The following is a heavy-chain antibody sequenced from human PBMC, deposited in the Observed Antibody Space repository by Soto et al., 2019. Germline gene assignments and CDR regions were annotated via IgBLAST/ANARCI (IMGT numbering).Heavy chain of an antibody. CDR1: GGSVSGYH. D-gene: IGHD5-18*01. V-gene: IGHV4-59*02. CDR3: ARSGYSYGPNPLLY. J-gene: IGHJ4*02. Sequence: SETLSLTCNVSGGSVSGYHWSWIRQPPGKGLEWIGYINNNGNTDYNPSLESRVTISVDTSKNQFSLKLSSVTAADTAVYYCARSGYSYGPNPLLYWGQGTLVTVSS. CDR2: INNNGNT.